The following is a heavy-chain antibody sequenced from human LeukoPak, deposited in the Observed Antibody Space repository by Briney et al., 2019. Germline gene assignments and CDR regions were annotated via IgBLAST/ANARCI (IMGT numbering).Heavy chain of an antibody. J-gene: IGHJ5*02. CDR2: ISGSGGSI. Sequence: GGSLRLSCAASGLTFSSQAINWVRQAPGKGLEWVSGISGSGGSIYYADSVKGRFTISGDNSKNTLYLQMNSLRAEDTAVYHCAKDHGPTVPNWFDPWGQGTLVTVSS. CDR1: GLTFSSQA. CDR3: AKDHGPTVPNWFDP. V-gene: IGHV3-23*01. D-gene: IGHD3-10*02.